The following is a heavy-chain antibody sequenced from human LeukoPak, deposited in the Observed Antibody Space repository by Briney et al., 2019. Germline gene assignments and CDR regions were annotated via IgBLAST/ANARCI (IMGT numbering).Heavy chain of an antibody. D-gene: IGHD4-17*01. V-gene: IGHV4-59*08. J-gene: IGHJ5*02. CDR3: ARHGEGYGDYGGFDP. CDR1: GDSISSYY. Sequence: KPSETLSLTYTVSGDSISSYYWSWIRQPPGRGLEWIGYIHYSGYTNYNPSLKSRVTTSVDTSENQISLKLSSVTAADTAVYYCARHGEGYGDYGGFDPWGQGTLVTVSS. CDR2: IHYSGYT.